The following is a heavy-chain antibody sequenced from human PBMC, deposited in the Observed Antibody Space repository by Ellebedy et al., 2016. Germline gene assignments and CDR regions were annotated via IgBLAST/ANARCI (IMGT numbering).Heavy chain of an antibody. CDR3: AKWNGDWNGYDV. V-gene: IGHV4-59*02. D-gene: IGHD1-1*01. CDR2: VFHTGTT. CDR1: GGSVTSAY. Sequence: SETLSLTCSVSGGSVTSAYWNWIRRPPGKGLEWIGYVFHTGTTNYNPSLKSRVTMSVDTSKSQFSLGLTSVTAADTAVYYCAKWNGDWNGYDVWGQGTMVTVSS. J-gene: IGHJ3*01.